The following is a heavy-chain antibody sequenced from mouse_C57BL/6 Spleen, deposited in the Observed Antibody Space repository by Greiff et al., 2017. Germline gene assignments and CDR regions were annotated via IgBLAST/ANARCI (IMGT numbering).Heavy chain of an antibody. Sequence: VQLQQSGAELVKPGASVKLSCTASGFNIKDYYMHWVKQRTEKGLEWIGRIDPEVGETKYAPKFQGKTTITADTASNTSYLQLSSLTSEDAAVYYFTRRLDISCYWDWGQGTTLTVSS. CDR2: IDPEVGET. CDR1: GFNIKDYY. CDR3: TRRLDISCYWD. J-gene: IGHJ2*01. V-gene: IGHV14-2*01. D-gene: IGHD3-2*02.